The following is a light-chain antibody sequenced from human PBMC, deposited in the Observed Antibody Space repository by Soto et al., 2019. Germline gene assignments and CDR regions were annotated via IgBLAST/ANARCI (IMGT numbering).Light chain of an antibody. Sequence: QPVLTQSPSASASLGASVKLTCTLSSGHSSYAIAWHQQQPEKGPRYLMKLNSDGSHSQGDGIPDRFSGSSSGAERYLTISSVQSEDEADYYCQTWGTGIQVFGGGTKVTVL. CDR3: QTWGTGIQV. J-gene: IGLJ2*01. CDR1: SGHSSYA. V-gene: IGLV4-69*01. CDR2: LNSDGSH.